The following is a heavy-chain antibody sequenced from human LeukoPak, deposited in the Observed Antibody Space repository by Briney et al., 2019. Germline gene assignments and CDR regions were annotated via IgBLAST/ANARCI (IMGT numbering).Heavy chain of an antibody. CDR3: ARDKGPYYFDQ. J-gene: IGHJ4*02. Sequence: GGSLRLSCAASAFTFSSSWMSWVRQAPGKGLEWVANINLDGTDKRYVDSVKGRFTISRDNAKNSLYLQMNSLRAEDTAVYYCARDKGPYYFDQWGQGTLLTVSS. V-gene: IGHV3-7*01. CDR1: AFTFSSSW. CDR2: INLDGTDK.